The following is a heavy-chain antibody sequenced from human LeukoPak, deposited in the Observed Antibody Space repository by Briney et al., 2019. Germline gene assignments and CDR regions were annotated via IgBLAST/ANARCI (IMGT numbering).Heavy chain of an antibody. D-gene: IGHD2-2*01. CDR3: ANTYCSTASCSRSLDY. CDR1: GLTFSSNS. V-gene: IGHV3-48*04. Sequence: GGSLRLSCAASGLTFSSNSMNWVRQAPGRGLEWVSYISSSSNTIYYADSVKGRFIISRDNAKNSLFLQMNSLRAEDTAVYYCANTYCSTASCSRSLDYWGQGTLVTVSS. CDR2: ISSSSNTI. J-gene: IGHJ4*02.